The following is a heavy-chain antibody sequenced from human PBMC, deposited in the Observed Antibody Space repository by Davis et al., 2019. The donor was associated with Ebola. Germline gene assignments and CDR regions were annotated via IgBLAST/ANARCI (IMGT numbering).Heavy chain of an antibody. V-gene: IGHV3-53*01. CDR2: IYSGGST. Sequence: PGESLKISCAASGFTVSSNYMSWVRQAPGKGLEWVSVIYSGGSTYYADSVKGRFTISRDNSKNTLYLQMNSLRAEDTAVYYCARGLGVVMLDYWGQGTLVTVSS. CDR1: GFTVSSNY. CDR3: ARGLGVVMLDY. J-gene: IGHJ4*02. D-gene: IGHD3-3*01.